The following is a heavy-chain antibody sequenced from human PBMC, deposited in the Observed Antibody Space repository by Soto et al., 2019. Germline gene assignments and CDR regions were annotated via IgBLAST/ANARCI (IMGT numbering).Heavy chain of an antibody. CDR2: ISGSAATT. CDR1: GFTFNNYA. D-gene: IGHD6-19*01. Sequence: GGSLRLSCAASGFTFNNYAMNWVRQAPGKGLEWVSGISGSAATTHFADSVKGRFTISRDNSKNTVYLQMNSLRVDDTAVYYCAKGLTGYNSGWCAPWCFDSWGQGTLVTVSS. V-gene: IGHV3-23*01. CDR3: AKGLTGYNSGWCAPWCFDS. J-gene: IGHJ4*02.